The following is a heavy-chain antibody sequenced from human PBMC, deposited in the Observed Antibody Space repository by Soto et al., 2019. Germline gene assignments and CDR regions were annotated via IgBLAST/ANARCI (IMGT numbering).Heavy chain of an antibody. J-gene: IGHJ5*02. Sequence: GGSLRLSCAASGFTFGSYAMSWVRQAPGKGLEWVSAISGSGGSTYYADSVKGRFTISRDNSKNTLYLQMNSLRAEDTAVYYCAKDTTPKWEPQGWFDPWGQGTLVTVSS. V-gene: IGHV3-23*01. CDR1: GFTFGSYA. D-gene: IGHD1-26*01. CDR3: AKDTTPKWEPQGWFDP. CDR2: ISGSGGST.